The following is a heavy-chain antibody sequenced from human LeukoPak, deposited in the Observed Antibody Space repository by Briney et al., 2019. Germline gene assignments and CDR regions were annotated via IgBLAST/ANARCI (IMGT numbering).Heavy chain of an antibody. V-gene: IGHV4-59*01. CDR3: AGGTAMVPVDV. Sequence: PSETLSLTCTVSGGSIRSYYWSWIRQPPGKGLKWIVYMYYSGSTNYNPSLKSRVTISVDTSKKQFSLKLSSVTAADTAVYYCAGGTAMVPVDVWGKGTTVTISS. CDR2: MYYSGST. J-gene: IGHJ6*04. CDR1: GGSIRSYY. D-gene: IGHD5-18*01.